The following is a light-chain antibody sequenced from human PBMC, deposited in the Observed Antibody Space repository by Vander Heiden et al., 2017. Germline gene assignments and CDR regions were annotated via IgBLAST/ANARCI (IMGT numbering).Light chain of an antibody. J-gene: IGLJ2*01. CDR1: NIGSKS. CDR3: QVWDSRSDHVV. V-gene: IGLV3-21*02. Sequence: SYVLPQPPSVSVAPGQTARIPCGGNNIGSKSVHWYQQKPGQAPVLVVYDDSDRPSGIPERFSGSNSGNTATLTISRVEAGDEADYYCQVWDSRSDHVVFGGGTKLTVL. CDR2: DDS.